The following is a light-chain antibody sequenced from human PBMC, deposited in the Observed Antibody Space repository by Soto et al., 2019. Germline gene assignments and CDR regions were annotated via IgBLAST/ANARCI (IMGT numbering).Light chain of an antibody. CDR3: CSYAGSDTLV. CDR2: EVS. J-gene: IGLJ3*02. V-gene: IGLV2-23*02. Sequence: QSALTQPASVSGSPGQSITISCTGTTSDVGNYNLVSWYQQNPGKVPKLMIFEVSERPSGVSNRFSGSKSGNTASLTISGLQAEDEGDYYCCSYAGSDTLVFGGGTKLTVL. CDR1: TSDVGNYNL.